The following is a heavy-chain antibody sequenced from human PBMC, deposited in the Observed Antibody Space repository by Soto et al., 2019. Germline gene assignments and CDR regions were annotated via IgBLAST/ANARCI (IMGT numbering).Heavy chain of an antibody. Sequence: QLQLVQSGAEVKKPGASVKVSCKASGYTFTSYYMHWVRQAPGQGLEWMGIINPSGGSTSYAQKFQGRVSMNSDTSTSTVYMELSSRRSEDTAVYYCAGHPYGGSGRFYYYYGMDVWGQGTTVSVSS. CDR2: INPSGGST. CDR1: GYTFTSYY. D-gene: IGHD3-10*01. CDR3: AGHPYGGSGRFYYYYGMDV. V-gene: IGHV1-46*01. J-gene: IGHJ6*02.